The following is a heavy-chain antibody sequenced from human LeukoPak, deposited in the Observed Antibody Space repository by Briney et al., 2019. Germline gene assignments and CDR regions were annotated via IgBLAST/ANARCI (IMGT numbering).Heavy chain of an antibody. CDR2: IQSKVDGGAP. V-gene: IGHV3-15*01. CDR3: TTEFWRTRVVVVARDHEY. CDR1: GVASGSIFSNAW. J-gene: IGHJ4*02. D-gene: IGHD2-15*01. Sequence: PGGSLTLSWPASGVASGSIFSNAWMSWVRQAPGKGLEWVGRIQSKVDGGAPDYAAPVKGRFTVSRDDSKNTVYLEMNNRETEDAAVYYWTTEFWRTRVVVVARDHEYWGQGTLVTVAS.